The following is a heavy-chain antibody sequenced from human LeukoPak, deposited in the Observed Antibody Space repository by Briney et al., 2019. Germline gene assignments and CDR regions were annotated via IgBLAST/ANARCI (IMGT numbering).Heavy chain of an antibody. CDR3: ARGGVVVVPAADNYFDY. J-gene: IGHJ4*02. Sequence: GGSLRLSCAASGFTFSSYFMHWVRQAPRKGLEWVSVIYSGGSTYYADSVKGRFTISRDNSKNTLYLQMNSLRAEDTAVYYCARGGVVVVPAADNYFDYWGQGTLVTVSS. CDR1: GFTFSSYF. D-gene: IGHD2-2*01. V-gene: IGHV3-53*01. CDR2: IYSGGST.